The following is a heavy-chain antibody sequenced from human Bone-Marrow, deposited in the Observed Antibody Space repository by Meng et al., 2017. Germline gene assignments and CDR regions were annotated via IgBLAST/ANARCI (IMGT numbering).Heavy chain of an antibody. J-gene: IGHJ5*02. CDR3: AATTKLGYCSGGSCSKFDP. D-gene: IGHD2-15*01. CDR2: IIPIFGTA. Sequence: QVPVGQSGAEVKKPGSSVKVSCKASGGTFSSYAISWVRQAPGQGLEWMGGIIPIFGTANYAQKFQGRVTITADESTSTAYMELSSLRSEDTAVYYCAATTKLGYCSGGSCSKFDPWGQGTLVTVSS. V-gene: IGHV1-69*12. CDR1: GGTFSSYA.